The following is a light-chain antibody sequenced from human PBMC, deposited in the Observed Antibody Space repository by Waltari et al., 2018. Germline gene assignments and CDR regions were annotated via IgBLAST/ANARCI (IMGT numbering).Light chain of an antibody. CDR3: QQYDISPLT. CDR2: GAS. Sequence: EIVLTQSPGTLSLSPVERATLPCRASQTVRTTYLAWYQQKPGQAPNLLLYGASSRATGIPDRFSGSGSGTDFSLTISSLEPEDFAVYYCQQYDISPLTFGGGTKVEIK. CDR1: QTVRTTY. V-gene: IGKV3-20*01. J-gene: IGKJ4*01.